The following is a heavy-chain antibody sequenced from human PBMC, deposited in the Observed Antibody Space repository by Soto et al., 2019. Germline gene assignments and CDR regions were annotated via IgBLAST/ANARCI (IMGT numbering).Heavy chain of an antibody. D-gene: IGHD6-19*01. CDR2: ISCNSGSI. CDR1: GFTFDDYA. J-gene: IGHJ4*02. V-gene: IGHV3-9*01. Sequence: PGGSLRLSCAASGFTFDDYAMHWVRQAPGKGLEWVSGISCNSGSIGYADSVKGRFTISRDNAKNSLYLQMNSLRAEDTALYYCAKAQTGYSSGWPPGYWGQGTLVTVSS. CDR3: AKAQTGYSSGWPPGY.